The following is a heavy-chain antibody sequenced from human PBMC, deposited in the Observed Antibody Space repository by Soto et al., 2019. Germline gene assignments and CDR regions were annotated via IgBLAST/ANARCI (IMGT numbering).Heavy chain of an antibody. D-gene: IGHD1-26*01. V-gene: IGHV3-11*06. J-gene: IGHJ4*02. CDR3: PRVGATADY. Sequence: PGGSLRLSGAASGFTFSDYDISWIRQAQWKGLEWVSYISSSSIYTNYADSVKGRLTISRDNAKNSLYLQMNSLRAEDTAVYYCPRVGATADYWGQRILVTVSS. CDR2: ISSSSIYT. CDR1: GFTFSDYD.